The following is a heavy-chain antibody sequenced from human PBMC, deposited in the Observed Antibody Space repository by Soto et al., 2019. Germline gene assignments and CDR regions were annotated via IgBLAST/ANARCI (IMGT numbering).Heavy chain of an antibody. CDR3: ARVRDIAAAGHFDY. D-gene: IGHD6-13*01. J-gene: IGHJ4*02. V-gene: IGHV3-48*01. CDR2: ISSSSSTI. Sequence: ESGGGLVQPGGSLRLSCAASGFTFSSYSMNWVRQAPGKGLEWVSYISSSSSTIYYADSVKGRFTISRDNAKNSLYLQMNSLRAEDTAVYYCARVRDIAAAGHFDYWGQGTLVTVSS. CDR1: GFTFSSYS.